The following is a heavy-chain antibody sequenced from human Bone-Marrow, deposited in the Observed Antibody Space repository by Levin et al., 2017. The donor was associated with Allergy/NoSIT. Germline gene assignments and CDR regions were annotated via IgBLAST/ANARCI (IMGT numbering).Heavy chain of an antibody. CDR1: GYTFSRYV. CDR2: INTGNGKT. Sequence: ASVKVSCKASGYTFSRYVIHWVRQAPGQSLEWMGRINTGNGKTTYSQNFQGRVTITGDTSATTVYMELSSLTSEDTSIYYCARDKSGDGWKLNYWGQGTLVSVSS. CDR3: ARDKSGDGWKLNY. J-gene: IGHJ4*02. D-gene: IGHD5-24*01. V-gene: IGHV1-3*04.